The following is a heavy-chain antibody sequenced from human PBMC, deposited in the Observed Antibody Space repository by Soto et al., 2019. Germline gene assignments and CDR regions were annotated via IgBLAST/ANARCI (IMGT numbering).Heavy chain of an antibody. Sequence: PSETLSLTCAVYVGAFSGYYWSWIRQPPGKGLEWIGEINHSGSTNYNPSLKSRVTISVDTSKNQFSLKLSPVTAADTAVYYCAVGKRKWLVYKYYYGMDVWGQGTTVTVSS. D-gene: IGHD6-19*01. V-gene: IGHV4-34*01. CDR2: INHSGST. J-gene: IGHJ6*02. CDR1: VGAFSGYY. CDR3: AVGKRKWLVYKYYYGMDV.